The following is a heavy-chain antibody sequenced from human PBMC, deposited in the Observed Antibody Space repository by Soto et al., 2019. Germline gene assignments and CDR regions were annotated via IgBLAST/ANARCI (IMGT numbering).Heavy chain of an antibody. CDR2: INSDGSSI. CDR3: VRDIR. V-gene: IGHV3-74*03. CDR1: GFTFSSQW. J-gene: IGHJ4*01. Sequence: EVQLVESGGGLVQPGGSLRLSCAASGFTFSSQWMYWVRQSPGKGPVWVSYINSDGSSIAYADSVKGRFTISRDNAKNTLYLQLNSLRVEDTAVYYCVRDIRWGRGALVTVSS.